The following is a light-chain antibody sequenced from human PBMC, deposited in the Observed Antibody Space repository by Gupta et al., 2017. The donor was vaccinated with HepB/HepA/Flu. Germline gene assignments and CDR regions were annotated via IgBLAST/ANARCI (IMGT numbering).Light chain of an antibody. J-gene: IGKJ3*01. V-gene: IGKV1-39*01. CDR1: HCISYF. CDR2: AAS. CDR3: QQTYSSPRT. Sequence: DIQLTQPPSSLSASVGYRINISCRASHCISYFLNWYQQRPGKAPKLLIYAASTLQTGIPSEFSGRGSGADFTLTIGSLQPEDFATYYCQQTYSSPRTFGHGTIVDVK.